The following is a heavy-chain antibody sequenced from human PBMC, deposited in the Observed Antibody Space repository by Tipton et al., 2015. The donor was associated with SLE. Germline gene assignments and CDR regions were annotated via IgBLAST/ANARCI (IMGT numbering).Heavy chain of an antibody. Sequence: QLVQSGADVKTPGASVRVSCKASGYSFTTYDITWVRQATGQGLEWMGWMAPNTGKSLSAQKFQGRVTMTRDTSISTAYMDLINLRSDDTAVYYCARGLRFTMFQGLQYWGQGTLVSVSS. J-gene: IGHJ4*02. CDR2: MAPNTGKS. CDR3: ARGLRFTMFQGLQY. V-gene: IGHV1-8*01. CDR1: GYSFTTYD. D-gene: IGHD3-10*01.